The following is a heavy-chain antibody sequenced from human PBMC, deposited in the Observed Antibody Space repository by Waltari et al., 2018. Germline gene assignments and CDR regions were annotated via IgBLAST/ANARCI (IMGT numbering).Heavy chain of an antibody. D-gene: IGHD3-3*01. CDR2: ITAGSSYI. J-gene: IGHJ4*02. CDR3: ARTSSPTMFGVVLDY. V-gene: IGHV3-21*01. Sequence: EVQLVESGGGLVKPGGALRLSCAASGFSFSSYGLNWVRQAPGKGLEWVSSITAGSSYIDSADPVTGRFTISRDNAENSLYLQMTGLRAEDTAIYYCARTSSPTMFGVVLDYWGQGALVTVSS. CDR1: GFSFSSYG.